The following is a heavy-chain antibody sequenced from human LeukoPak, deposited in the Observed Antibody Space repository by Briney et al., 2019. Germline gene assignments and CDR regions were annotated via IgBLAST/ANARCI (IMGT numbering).Heavy chain of an antibody. J-gene: IGHJ4*02. V-gene: IGHV3-23*01. CDR1: GFTFRSHA. CDR3: AKDFRIGYSAHFDY. D-gene: IGHD2-21*01. Sequence: GGSLRLSCVGSGFTFRSHAMSWVRQAPEKGLEFVSGIYENGGTTYYADSVKGRFSISRDNSKNTLYLQMDSLRGEDTAVYYCAKDFRIGYSAHFDYWGQGALVTVTS. CDR2: IYENGGTT.